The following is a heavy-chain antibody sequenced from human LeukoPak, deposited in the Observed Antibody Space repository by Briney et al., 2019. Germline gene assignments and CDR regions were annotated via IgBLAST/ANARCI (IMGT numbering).Heavy chain of an antibody. CDR3: AAVINSSGYYPY. Sequence: PSETLSLTCTVSGGSISSSSYYWGWIRQPPGKGLEWIGSIYYSGSTYYNPSLKSRVTISVDTSKNQFSLKLSSVTAADTAVYYCAAVINSSGYYPYWGQGTLVTVSS. D-gene: IGHD3-22*01. J-gene: IGHJ4*02. CDR2: IYYSGST. CDR1: GGSISSSSYY. V-gene: IGHV4-39*01.